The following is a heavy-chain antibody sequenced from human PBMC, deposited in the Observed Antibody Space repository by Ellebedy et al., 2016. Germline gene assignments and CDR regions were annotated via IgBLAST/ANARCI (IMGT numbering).Heavy chain of an antibody. J-gene: IGHJ3*02. CDR1: GGTFSSYA. CDR3: ARASRIVGAIRDAFDN. V-gene: IGHV1-69*13. D-gene: IGHD1-26*01. CDR2: IIPIFGTA. Sequence: SVKVSCXASGGTFSSYAISWVRQAPGQGLEWMGGIIPIFGTANYAQKFQGRVTITADESTSTAYMELSSLRSEDTAVYYCARASRIVGAIRDAFDNWGQGTMVTVSS.